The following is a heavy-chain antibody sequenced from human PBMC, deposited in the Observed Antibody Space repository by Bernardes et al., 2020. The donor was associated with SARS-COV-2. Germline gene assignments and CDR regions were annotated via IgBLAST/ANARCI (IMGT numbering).Heavy chain of an antibody. CDR3: AIGAGYSSGWPPSGNWFDP. CDR1: GGSISSSSYY. Sequence: LSLTCTVSGGSISSSSYYWGWIRQPPGKGLEWIGSIYYSGSTYYNPSLKSRVTISVDTSKNQFSLKLSSVTAADTAVYYCAIGAGYSSGWPPSGNWFDPWGQGTLVTVSS. V-gene: IGHV4-39*01. D-gene: IGHD6-19*01. J-gene: IGHJ5*02. CDR2: IYYSGST.